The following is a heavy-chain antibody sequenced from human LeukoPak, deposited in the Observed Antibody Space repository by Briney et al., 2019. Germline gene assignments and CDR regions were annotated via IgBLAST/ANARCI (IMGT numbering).Heavy chain of an antibody. Sequence: SETLSLTCTVSGGSISSGGYYWSWIRQHPGKGLEWIGYIYYSGSTYYNPSLKSRVTISVDTSKNQFSLKLSSVTAADTAVYFCARHPGLWQFADWGQGTLVTVSS. V-gene: IGHV4-31*03. CDR3: ARHPGLWQFAD. CDR2: IYYSGST. J-gene: IGHJ4*02. D-gene: IGHD3-10*01. CDR1: GGSISSGGYY.